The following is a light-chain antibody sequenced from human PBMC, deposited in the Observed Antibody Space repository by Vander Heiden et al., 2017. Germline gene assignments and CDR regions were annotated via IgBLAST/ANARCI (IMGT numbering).Light chain of an antibody. V-gene: IGLV7-46*01. CDR3: LLYYSSARNVV. J-gene: IGLJ2*01. CDR1: TGAVTSGPY. Sequence: QAVVTQEPSLTVSPGGTVTLTCGSRTGAVTSGPYPYWFQQKPAQAPRILIYDTSNKHSWTPARFSGSLLGGKAALTLSGAQPEDEAEYYCLLYYSSARNVVFGGGTKLTVL. CDR2: DTS.